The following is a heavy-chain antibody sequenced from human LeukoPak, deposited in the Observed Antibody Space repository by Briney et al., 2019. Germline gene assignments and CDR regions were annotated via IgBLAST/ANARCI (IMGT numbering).Heavy chain of an antibody. CDR3: AREDYYDSSGYDY. CDR1: GFXFSSYS. J-gene: IGHJ4*02. Sequence: GGSLRLSCAASGFXFSSYSMNWVRQAPGKGLEWVSSISSRSSYIYYADSVKGRFTISRDNAKNSLYLQMNSLRAEDTAVYYCAREDYYDSSGYDYWGQGTLVTVSS. D-gene: IGHD3-22*01. CDR2: ISSRSSYI. V-gene: IGHV3-21*06.